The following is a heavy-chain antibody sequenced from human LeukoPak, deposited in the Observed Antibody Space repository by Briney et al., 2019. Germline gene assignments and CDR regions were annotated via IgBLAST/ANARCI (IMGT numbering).Heavy chain of an antibody. D-gene: IGHD1-1*01. V-gene: IGHV1-69*13. CDR3: ARSCPERRFYFDY. CDR1: GGTFSSYA. Sequence: ASVKVSCKASGGTFSSYAISWVRQAPGQGLEWMGGIIPIFGTANYAQKFQGRVTITADESTSTAYMELSSLRSEDTAVYYCARSCPERRFYFDYWGQGTLVTVSS. CDR2: IIPIFGTA. J-gene: IGHJ4*02.